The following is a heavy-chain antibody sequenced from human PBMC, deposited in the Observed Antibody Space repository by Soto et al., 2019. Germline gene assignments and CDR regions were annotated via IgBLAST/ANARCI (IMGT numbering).Heavy chain of an antibody. CDR1: GFTFSSYS. J-gene: IGHJ4*02. V-gene: IGHV3-30-3*01. D-gene: IGHD4-17*01. Sequence: GGSLRLSCAASGFTFSSYSIHWVRQAPGKGLEWVAVISYDGINKYYADSVKGRFTISRDNSKNTLYLQMNSLRAEDTAVYYCARDLRTVTKGRRDYWGQGILVTFSS. CDR2: ISYDGINK. CDR3: ARDLRTVTKGRRDY.